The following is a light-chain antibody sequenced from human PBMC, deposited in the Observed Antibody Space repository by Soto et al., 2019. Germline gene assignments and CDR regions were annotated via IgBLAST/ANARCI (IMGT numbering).Light chain of an antibody. CDR3: SSYGGYNNFV. V-gene: IGLV2-8*01. CDR1: SSDVGGYNY. Sequence: QSALTQPPSASGSPGQSVTISCTGTSSDVGGYNYVSWYQQHPGKAPKLIIYEVNQRPSGVPDRFSGSKSGNTASLTVSGLQAEDEGYYYCSSYGGYNNFVFGTGTKLTVL. CDR2: EVN. J-gene: IGLJ2*01.